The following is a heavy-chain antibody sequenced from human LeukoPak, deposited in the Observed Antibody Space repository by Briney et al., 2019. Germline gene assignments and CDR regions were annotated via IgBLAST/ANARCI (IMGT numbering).Heavy chain of an antibody. CDR2: INCDGSST. Sequence: GGSLTLTCAASGFTFSSYWMHWVRQAPGKGLVWLSRINCDGSSTNYVDSVKGRFTISRDNAKNTLDLQMNSLRAEDTAIYYCARDPGSLVGRVYNPRPSDYWGQGTLVTVSP. D-gene: IGHD5-24*01. J-gene: IGHJ4*02. V-gene: IGHV3-74*01. CDR1: GFTFSSYW. CDR3: ARDPGSLVGRVYNPRPSDY.